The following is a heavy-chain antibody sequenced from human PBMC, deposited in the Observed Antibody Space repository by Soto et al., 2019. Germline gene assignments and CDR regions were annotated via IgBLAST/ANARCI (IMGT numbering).Heavy chain of an antibody. D-gene: IGHD2-15*01. J-gene: IGHJ4*02. Sequence: ASVKVSCKASGYTFTGYYMHWVRQAPGQGLEWMGWINPNSGGTNYAQKFQGWVTMTRDTSISTAYMELSRLRSDDTAVYYCARAGYCSRGSCALSFDYWGQGTLVTVSS. CDR2: INPNSGGT. CDR1: GYTFTGYY. V-gene: IGHV1-2*04. CDR3: ARAGYCSRGSCALSFDY.